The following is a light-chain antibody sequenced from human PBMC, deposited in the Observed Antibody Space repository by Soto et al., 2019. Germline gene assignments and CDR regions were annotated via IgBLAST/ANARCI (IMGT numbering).Light chain of an antibody. CDR2: DNN. Sequence: HSALTQPPSVSAAPGQKVTISCSGSSFNIGNNYVSWYQQLPGTAPKLLIYDNNNRPSGIPDRFSGSKSGTSATLGITGLQTGDEADYYCGTWDSSLSAVLFGGGTKLTVL. CDR3: GTWDSSLSAVL. J-gene: IGLJ2*01. V-gene: IGLV1-51*01. CDR1: SFNIGNNY.